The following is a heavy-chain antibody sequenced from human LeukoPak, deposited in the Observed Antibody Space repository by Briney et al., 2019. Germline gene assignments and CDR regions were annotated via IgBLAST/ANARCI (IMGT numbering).Heavy chain of an antibody. CDR1: GFTFSSYS. J-gene: IGHJ6*03. Sequence: GGSLRLSCAASGFTFSSYSMNWVRQAPGKGLEWVSSISSSSSYIYYADSVKGRFTISRDNAKNSLYLQMNSLRAEDTAVYYCARGDYCSSTSCYSHRYYYYMDVWGKGTTVTVSS. CDR2: ISSSSSYI. D-gene: IGHD2-2*02. CDR3: ARGDYCSSTSCYSHRYYYYMDV. V-gene: IGHV3-21*01.